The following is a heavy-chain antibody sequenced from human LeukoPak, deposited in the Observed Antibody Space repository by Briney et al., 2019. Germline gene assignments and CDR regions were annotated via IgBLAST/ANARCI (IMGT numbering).Heavy chain of an antibody. D-gene: IGHD3-3*01. Sequence: ASVKVSCKASGYTFTSYDINWVRQATGQGLEWMGWMNPNSGNTGYAQKFQGRVTMTRNTSISTAYMELSSLRSEDTAVYYCARGDKPRITIFGVVRVSPRFYYWGQGTLVTVSS. CDR2: MNPNSGNT. J-gene: IGHJ4*02. CDR1: GYTFTSYD. CDR3: ARGDKPRITIFGVVRVSPRFYY. V-gene: IGHV1-8*01.